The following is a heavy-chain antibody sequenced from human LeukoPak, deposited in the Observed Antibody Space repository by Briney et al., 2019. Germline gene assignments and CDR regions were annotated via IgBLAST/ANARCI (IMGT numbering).Heavy chain of an antibody. CDR2: ISAYNGNT. V-gene: IGHV1-18*01. Sequence: GASVKVSCKASGYTFTSYGISWVRQAPGQGLEWMGWISAYNGNTNYAQKLQGRATMTTDTSTSTAYVELRSLRSDDTAVYYCAREGYDSSGYYYGSPYYFDCWGQGTLVTVSS. D-gene: IGHD3-22*01. CDR1: GYTFTSYG. CDR3: AREGYDSSGYYYGSPYYFDC. J-gene: IGHJ4*02.